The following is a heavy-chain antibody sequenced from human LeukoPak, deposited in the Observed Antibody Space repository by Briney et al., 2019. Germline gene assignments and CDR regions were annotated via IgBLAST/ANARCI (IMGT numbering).Heavy chain of an antibody. CDR2: INPNSGGT. J-gene: IGHJ4*02. CDR1: GYTFTGYY. Sequence: GASVKVSCKASGYTFTGYYMHWVRQAPGQGLEWMGWINPNSGGTNYAQKFQGRVTMTRDTSISTAYMELSRLRSDDTAVYYCARVSSQDIVAAPIDCWGQGTLVTVSS. CDR3: ARVSSQDIVAAPIDC. V-gene: IGHV1-2*02. D-gene: IGHD5-12*01.